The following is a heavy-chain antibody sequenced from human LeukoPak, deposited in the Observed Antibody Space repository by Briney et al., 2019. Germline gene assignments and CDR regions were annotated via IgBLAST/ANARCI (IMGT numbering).Heavy chain of an antibody. CDR2: ISYDESNK. D-gene: IGHD6-19*01. V-gene: IGHV3-30-3*01. J-gene: IGHJ4*02. Sequence: PGRSLRLSCAASGLTFSNYAMHWVRQAPGKGLEWVAVISYDESNKYYAESVKGRFTISRDNSKNTVYLQMNSLRAEDTAVYYCARDSYRSGWYGQFDYWGQGTLVTVSS. CDR1: GLTFSNYA. CDR3: ARDSYRSGWYGQFDY.